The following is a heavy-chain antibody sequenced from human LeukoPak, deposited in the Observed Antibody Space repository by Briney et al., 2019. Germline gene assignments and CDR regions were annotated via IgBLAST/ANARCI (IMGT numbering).Heavy chain of an antibody. J-gene: IGHJ3*02. V-gene: IGHV1-69*13. CDR1: GGTFSSYA. Sequence: ASVKVSCKASGGTFSSYAISWVRQAPGQGLEWMGGIIPIFGTANYAQKFQGRVTITADESTSTAYMELSSLRSEDTAVYYCARAPLRKDAFDIWGQGTMVTVSS. CDR3: ARAPLRKDAFDI. D-gene: IGHD1-14*01. CDR2: IIPIFGTA.